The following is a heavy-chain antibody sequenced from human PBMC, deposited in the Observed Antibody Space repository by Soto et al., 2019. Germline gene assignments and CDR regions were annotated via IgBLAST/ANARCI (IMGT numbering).Heavy chain of an antibody. V-gene: IGHV3-15*05. D-gene: IGHD3-10*01. CDR3: AAGTGSTDFDY. CDR1: GFTFSDAW. J-gene: IGHJ4*02. Sequence: GGSLRLSCAGSGFTFSDAWMSWVRQAPGKGLEWVGRAKSRAGGGTIDYAAPVKGRFTISRDESESTLFLQMSSLKTEDTAVYYCAAGTGSTDFDYWGQGTLVTVSS. CDR2: AKSRAGGGTI.